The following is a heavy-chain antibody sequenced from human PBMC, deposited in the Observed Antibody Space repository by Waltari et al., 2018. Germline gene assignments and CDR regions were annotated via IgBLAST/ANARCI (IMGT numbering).Heavy chain of an antibody. CDR1: GGSFSGYY. D-gene: IGHD6-19*01. Sequence: QVQLQQWGAGLLKPSETLSLTCAVYGGSFSGYYWSWIRQPPGKGLEWIGEINHSGSTNYNPSRKSRVTISGDTSKNQFSRKLSPVTAADTAVYYCAREGVAVAGTGAGYFDYWGQGTLVTVSS. V-gene: IGHV4-34*01. J-gene: IGHJ4*02. CDR3: AREGVAVAGTGAGYFDY. CDR2: INHSGST.